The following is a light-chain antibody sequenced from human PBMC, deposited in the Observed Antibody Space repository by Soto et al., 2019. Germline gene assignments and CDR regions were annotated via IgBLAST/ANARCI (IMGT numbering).Light chain of an antibody. V-gene: IGLV3-21*02. CDR3: QVWDVSTVHYV. CDR1: NIGSKT. CDR2: DDS. J-gene: IGLJ1*01. Sequence: SYELTQPPSMSVAPGQTARITCGGNNIGSKTVHWYQQKAVQAPVLVVYDDSDRPSGIPELFSGSNSGNTATLTISRVEAGDESDYYCQVWDVSTVHYVFGSGTKVTVL.